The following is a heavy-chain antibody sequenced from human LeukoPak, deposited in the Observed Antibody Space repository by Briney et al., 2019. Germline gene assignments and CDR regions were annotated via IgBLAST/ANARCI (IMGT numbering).Heavy chain of an antibody. V-gene: IGHV1-18*01. CDR2: ISAHNGKT. Sequence: ASVKVSCKASGYTFTSYGITWVRQAPGQGVAWMAWISAHNGKTNYAQKLQGRVTMPTDPSTSTAYKELRSLRSDHTAVYYCARDGPDYGDYVNFDSRGQGALVTVSS. CDR1: GYTFTSYG. CDR3: ARDGPDYGDYVNFDS. D-gene: IGHD4-17*01. J-gene: IGHJ4*02.